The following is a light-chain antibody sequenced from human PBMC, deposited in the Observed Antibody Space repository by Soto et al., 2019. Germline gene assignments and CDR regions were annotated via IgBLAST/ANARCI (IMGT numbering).Light chain of an antibody. CDR1: RGISTW. V-gene: IGKV1-12*01. CDR3: HQANTFPPRT. CDR2: AAS. Sequence: DIQMTQSPSFISASGGDRVTITCRASRGISTWLGWYQQKPGKAPKLLIYAASTLQSGVPSRFNGSGSGTHFTLTISRLQPEDFATYYCHQANTFPPRTFGPGTTVEIK. J-gene: IGKJ3*01.